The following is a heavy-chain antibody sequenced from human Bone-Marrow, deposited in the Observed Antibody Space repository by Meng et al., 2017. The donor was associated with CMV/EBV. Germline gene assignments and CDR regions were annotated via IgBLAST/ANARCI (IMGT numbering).Heavy chain of an antibody. D-gene: IGHD2-2*01. CDR1: GFTFSSYS. CDR2: ISSSSSYI. Sequence: GESLKISCAASGFTFSSYSMNWVRQAPGKGLEWVSSISSSSSYIYYADSVKGRFTISRDNAKNSLYLQMNSLRAEDTAVYYCASGGHSSISCYYVWGQGTTVTVSS. CDR3: ASGGHSSISCYYV. V-gene: IGHV3-21*01. J-gene: IGHJ6*02.